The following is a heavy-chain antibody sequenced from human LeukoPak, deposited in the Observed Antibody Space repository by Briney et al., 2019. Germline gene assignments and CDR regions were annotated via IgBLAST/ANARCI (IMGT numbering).Heavy chain of an antibody. CDR3: ARGAQLTDY. J-gene: IGHJ4*02. D-gene: IGHD6-13*01. CDR2: IGPDGGTT. Sequence: GGSLRLSCAASGLTFYTYGMHWVRQAPGKGLEYVSGIGPDGGTTYYANSVKGRFTISRDNSKYMLYLQMGSLTADDMAVYYCARGAQLTDYWGQGTLVTVSS. V-gene: IGHV3-64*01. CDR1: GLTFYTYG.